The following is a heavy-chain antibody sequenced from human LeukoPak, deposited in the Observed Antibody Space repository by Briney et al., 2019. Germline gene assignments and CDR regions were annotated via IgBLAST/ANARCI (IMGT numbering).Heavy chain of an antibody. CDR1: GFTFSNAW. V-gene: IGHV3-15*01. J-gene: IGHJ4*02. Sequence: GGSLILSCAASGFTFSNAWMSWARQAPGKGREGVGRIKSKTDGGTTDYAAPVKGRFTISRDDSKNTLYLQMNSLKTEDTAVYYCTTDPQQLAFYYFDYWGQGTLVTVSS. D-gene: IGHD6-13*01. CDR3: TTDPQQLAFYYFDY. CDR2: IKSKTDGGTT.